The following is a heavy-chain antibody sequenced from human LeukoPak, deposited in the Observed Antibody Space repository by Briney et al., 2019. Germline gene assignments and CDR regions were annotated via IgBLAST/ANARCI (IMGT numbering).Heavy chain of an antibody. D-gene: IGHD1-26*01. V-gene: IGHV3-23*01. CDR1: GFTFSSYG. CDR2: ISGSGGST. Sequence: GGSLRLSCAASGFTFSSYGMSWVRQAPGKGLEWVSAISGSGGSTYYADSVKGRFTISRDNAKNSLYLQMNSLRAEDTAVYYCARDKAVGPTLLDYWGQGTLVTVSS. J-gene: IGHJ4*02. CDR3: ARDKAVGPTLLDY.